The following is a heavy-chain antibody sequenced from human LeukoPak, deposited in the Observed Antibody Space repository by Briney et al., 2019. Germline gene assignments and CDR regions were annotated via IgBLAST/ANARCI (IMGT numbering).Heavy chain of an antibody. V-gene: IGHV4-4*02. J-gene: IGHJ4*02. CDR1: GGSISSNNW. CDR2: IYHSGSP. D-gene: IGHD1-1*01. CDR3: ARVNINNWHSCDY. Sequence: PSGTLSLTCAVSGGSISSNNWWGWVRQPPGKGLEWIGEIYHSGSPNYNPSLKSRVTISVDRSRNHFSLNLSSVTAADTAVYYCARVNINNWHSCDYWGQGTLVTVSS.